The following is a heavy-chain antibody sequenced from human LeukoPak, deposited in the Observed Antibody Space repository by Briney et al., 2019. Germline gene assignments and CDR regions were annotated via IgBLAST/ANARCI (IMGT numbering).Heavy chain of an antibody. CDR3: ARHQASSGYNEIDY. Sequence: GESLKISCKGSGYSFTSYRIGWVRQMPGKGLEWMGIIYPGDSDTRYSPSFQGQVTISADESISTAYLQWSSLKASDTAMYYCARHQASSGYNEIDYWGQGTLVTVSS. D-gene: IGHD3-22*01. V-gene: IGHV5-51*01. CDR2: IYPGDSDT. CDR1: GYSFTSYR. J-gene: IGHJ4*02.